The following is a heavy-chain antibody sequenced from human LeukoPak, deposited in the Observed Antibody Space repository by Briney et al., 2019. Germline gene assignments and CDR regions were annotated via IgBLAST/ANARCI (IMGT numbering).Heavy chain of an antibody. V-gene: IGHV1-18*01. Sequence: ASVKVSCKASGYTFTNYGISWVRQAPGQGLEWMGWISAYNGNTNYAQKLQGRVSMTTDTSTSTAYMELRSLRSDGTAVYYCARERDVAYYYGSGSQAADYWGQGTLVTVSS. D-gene: IGHD3-10*01. CDR3: ARERDVAYYYGSGSQAADY. J-gene: IGHJ4*02. CDR2: ISAYNGNT. CDR1: GYTFTNYG.